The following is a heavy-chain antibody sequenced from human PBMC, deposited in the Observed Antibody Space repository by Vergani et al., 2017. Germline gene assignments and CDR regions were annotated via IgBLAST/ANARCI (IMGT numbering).Heavy chain of an antibody. D-gene: IGHD5-12*01. CDR3: ARDRRSGYDLFYYYYYMDV. J-gene: IGHJ6*03. CDR1: GGSISSYY. V-gene: IGHV4-59*01. Sequence: QVQLQESGPGLVKPSETLSLTCTVSGGSISSYYWSWIRQPPGKGLEWIGYIYYSGSTNYNPSLKSRVTISVDTSKNQFSLKLSSVTAADTAVYYCARDRRSGYDLFYYYYYMDVWGKGTTVTVSS. CDR2: IYYSGST.